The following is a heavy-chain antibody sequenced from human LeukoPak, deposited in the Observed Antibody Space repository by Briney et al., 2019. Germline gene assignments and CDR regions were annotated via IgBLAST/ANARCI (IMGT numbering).Heavy chain of an antibody. CDR3: AKDSPYAYYGSGSYWDY. V-gene: IGHV3-23*01. Sequence: PGGSLRLSCAASGFTFSSYAMSWVRQAPGKGLGWVSAISGSGSTYYADSVKGRFTISRDNSKNTLYLQMDSLRAEDTAVYYCAKDSPYAYYGSGSYWDYWGQGTLVTVSS. J-gene: IGHJ4*02. CDR1: GFTFSSYA. D-gene: IGHD3-10*01. CDR2: ISGSGST.